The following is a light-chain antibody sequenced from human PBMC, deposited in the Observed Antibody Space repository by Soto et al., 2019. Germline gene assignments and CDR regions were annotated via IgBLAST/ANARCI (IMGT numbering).Light chain of an antibody. V-gene: IGLV1-44*01. CDR3: AAWDDGLNGLV. CDR1: NSNIGDNS. CDR2: SDN. Sequence: QAVVTQPPSASGTPGQVFTISCSGSNSNIGDNSVNWYQQLPGTAPKLLIYSDNRRPSGVPDRFSGSKSGTSASLAISGLQSEDEADYFCAAWDDGLNGLVFGGGTKLTVL. J-gene: IGLJ3*02.